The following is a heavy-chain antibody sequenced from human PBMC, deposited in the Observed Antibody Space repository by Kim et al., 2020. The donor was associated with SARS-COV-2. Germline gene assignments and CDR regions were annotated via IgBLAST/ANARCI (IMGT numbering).Heavy chain of an antibody. V-gene: IGHV5-51*01. D-gene: IGHD3-9*01. CDR2: IYPGDSDT. CDR3: ARAKTNYDILTHNYYYYGMDV. CDR1: GYSFTSYW. J-gene: IGHJ6*02. Sequence: GESLKISCKGSGYSFTSYWIGWVRQMPGKGLEWMGIIYPGDSDTRYSPSFQGQVTISADKSISTAYLQWSSLKASDTAMYYCARAKTNYDILTHNYYYYGMDVWGQGTTVTVSS.